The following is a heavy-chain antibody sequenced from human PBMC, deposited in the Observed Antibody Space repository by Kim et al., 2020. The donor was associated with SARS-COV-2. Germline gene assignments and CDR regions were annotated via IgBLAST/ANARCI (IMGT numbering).Heavy chain of an antibody. CDR3: ARDIDESGYARNDY. J-gene: IGHJ4*02. CDR1: GFTFSSAW. Sequence: GGSLRLSCAASGFTFSSAWMTWFRQAPGKGLEWVANINRDGSKENYADSVKGRFTISRDNAKSSVFLQMSNLRAEDTAVFYCARDIDESGYARNDYWGQG. V-gene: IGHV3-7*01. D-gene: IGHD5-12*01. CDR2: INRDGSKE.